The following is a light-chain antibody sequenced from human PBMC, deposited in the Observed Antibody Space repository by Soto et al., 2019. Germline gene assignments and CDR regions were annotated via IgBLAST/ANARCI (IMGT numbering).Light chain of an antibody. Sequence: QFALTQPPSASGSPGQSVTISCTGTSSDVGGYNFVSWYQQHPGEAPKLIIYEVSRRPSGVPDRFSGSKSGNTASLAVSGLQADDEADYYCSSYGGTDIVIFGGGTKVTVL. CDR1: SSDVGGYNF. CDR2: EVS. V-gene: IGLV2-8*01. CDR3: SSYGGTDIVI. J-gene: IGLJ2*01.